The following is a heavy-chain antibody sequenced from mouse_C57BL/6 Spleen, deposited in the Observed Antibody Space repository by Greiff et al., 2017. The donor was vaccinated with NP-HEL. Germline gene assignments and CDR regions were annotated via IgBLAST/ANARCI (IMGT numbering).Heavy chain of an antibody. CDR1: GFTFSDAW. CDR3: TRRGYSNLFYFDY. D-gene: IGHD2-5*01. CDR2: IRNKANNHST. J-gene: IGHJ2*01. V-gene: IGHV6-6*01. Sequence: EVQGVESGGGLVQPGGSMKLSCAASGFTFSDAWMDWVRQSPEKGLEWVAEIRNKANNHSTYYAESVKGRFTISRDDSKSSVYLQMNSLRAEDTGIYYCTRRGYSNLFYFDYWGQGTTLTVSS.